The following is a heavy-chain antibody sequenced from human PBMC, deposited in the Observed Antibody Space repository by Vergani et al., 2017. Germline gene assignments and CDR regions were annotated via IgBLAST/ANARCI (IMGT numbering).Heavy chain of an antibody. CDR3: ARSYYYDSSGYYFDY. CDR1: GFSLSNARMG. D-gene: IGHD3-22*01. J-gene: IGHJ4*02. Sequence: QVTLKESGPVLVKPTETLTLTCTVSGFSLSNARMGLSWIRQPPGKALEWLAHIFSNDEKSYSTSLKSRLTISKDTSKSQVFLTMTNMDPVDTATYYCARSYYYDSSGYYFDYWSQGTLVTVSS. CDR2: IFSNDEK. V-gene: IGHV2-26*01.